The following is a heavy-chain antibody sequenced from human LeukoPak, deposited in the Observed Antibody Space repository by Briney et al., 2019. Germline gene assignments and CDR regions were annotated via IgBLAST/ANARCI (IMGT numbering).Heavy chain of an antibody. D-gene: IGHD2-2*02. CDR2: ISSSGSTI. CDR3: ARDPELPAAIRFDY. J-gene: IGHJ4*02. V-gene: IGHV3-11*04. Sequence: GGSLRLSCAASGFTFSDYYMSWIRQAPGKGLEWVSYISSSGSTIYYADSVKGRFTISRDNAKNSLYLQMNSLRAEDTAVYYCARDPELPAAIRFDYWGQGTLVTVSS. CDR1: GFTFSDYY.